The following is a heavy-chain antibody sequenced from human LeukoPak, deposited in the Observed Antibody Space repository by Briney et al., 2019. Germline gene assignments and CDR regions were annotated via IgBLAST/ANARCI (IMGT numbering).Heavy chain of an antibody. CDR3: ASSRVPRPTVTPDWYFDY. V-gene: IGHV3-23*01. D-gene: IGHD4-17*01. J-gene: IGHJ4*02. CDR1: GFTFSSYA. Sequence: GGSLRLSCAASGFTFSSYAMSWVRQAPGKGLEWVSAISGSGGSTYYADSVKGRFTISRDSSKNTLYLQMNSLRAEDTAVYYCASSRVPRPTVTPDWYFDYWGQGTLVTVSS. CDR2: ISGSGGST.